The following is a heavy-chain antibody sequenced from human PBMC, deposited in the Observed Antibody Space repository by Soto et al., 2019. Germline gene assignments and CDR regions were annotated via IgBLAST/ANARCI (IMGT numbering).Heavy chain of an antibody. J-gene: IGHJ4*02. CDR1: GGSVSSGSYY. CDR3: ARGRQYYDFLRGYSPFDY. D-gene: IGHD3-3*01. CDR2: IYYSWST. Sequence: SETLSLTCTVSGGSVSSGSYYWSWIRQPPGKGLEWIGYIYYSWSTIYNPSLKSRVTISVDTSKNQFSLKLSSVTAADTAVYYCARGRQYYDFLRGYSPFDYWGQGTLVTVSS. V-gene: IGHV4-61*01.